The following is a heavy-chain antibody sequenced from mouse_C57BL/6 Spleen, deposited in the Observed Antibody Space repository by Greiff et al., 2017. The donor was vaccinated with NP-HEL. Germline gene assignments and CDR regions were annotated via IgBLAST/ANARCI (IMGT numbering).Heavy chain of an antibody. J-gene: IGHJ3*01. CDR3: TRVSDGYTWFAY. Sequence: EVKLVESGEGLVKPGGSLKLSCAASGFTFSSYAMSWVRQTPEKRLEWVAYISSGGDYIYYADPVKGRFTISRDNARNTLYLQMSSLKSEDTAMYYCTRVSDGYTWFAYWGQGTLVTVAA. CDR1: GFTFSSYA. D-gene: IGHD2-3*01. CDR2: ISSGGDYI. V-gene: IGHV5-9-1*02.